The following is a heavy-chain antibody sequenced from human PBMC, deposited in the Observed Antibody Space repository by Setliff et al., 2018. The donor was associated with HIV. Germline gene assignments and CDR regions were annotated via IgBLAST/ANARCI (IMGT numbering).Heavy chain of an antibody. CDR1: GYTFTSYA. Sequence: ASVKVSCKASGYTFTSYAMHWVRQAPGQRLEWMGWINAGNGNTGYAQKFQGRVTMTRNTSIATAYMEMSSLRSEDTAVYYCARGLFFKRGVLFPAKPLFDYWGQGTLVTVSS. D-gene: IGHD3-10*01. CDR3: ARGLFFKRGVLFPAKPLFDY. J-gene: IGHJ4*02. V-gene: IGHV1-3*01. CDR2: INAGNGNT.